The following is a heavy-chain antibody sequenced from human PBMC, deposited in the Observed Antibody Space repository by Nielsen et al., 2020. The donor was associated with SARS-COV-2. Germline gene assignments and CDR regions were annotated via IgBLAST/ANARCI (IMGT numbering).Heavy chain of an antibody. V-gene: IGHV4-31*03. D-gene: IGHD2-2*01. J-gene: IGHJ6*02. CDR3: ARDIVVDNSYYYGMDV. CDR1: GGSISSGGYY. CDR2: ISYSGTT. Sequence: SETLSLTCTVSGGSISSGGYYWTRIRQNTGKGLEWIGYISYSGTTYYSPSLKSRLNMSLDTSKNQFSLKLTSVTAADTAVYYCARDIVVDNSYYYGMDVWGQGTTVTVSS.